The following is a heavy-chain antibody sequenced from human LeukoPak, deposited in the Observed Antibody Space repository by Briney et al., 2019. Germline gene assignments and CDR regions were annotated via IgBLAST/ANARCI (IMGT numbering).Heavy chain of an antibody. D-gene: IGHD4-17*01. Sequence: GGSLRLSCAASGFNFSNYWMSWVRQAPGKGLQWVANIKRDGSEKYYVDSVKGRFTISRDNAKNSLYLQMNSLRAEDTAVYYCARGRLYGPDYWGQGTLVTVSS. CDR3: ARGRLYGPDY. V-gene: IGHV3-7*01. J-gene: IGHJ4*02. CDR2: IKRDGSEK. CDR1: GFNFSNYW.